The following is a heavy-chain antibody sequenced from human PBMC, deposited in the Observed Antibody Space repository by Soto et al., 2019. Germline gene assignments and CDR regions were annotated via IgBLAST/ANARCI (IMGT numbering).Heavy chain of an antibody. J-gene: IGHJ4*02. D-gene: IGHD5-12*01. CDR2: IYYSGST. V-gene: IGHV4-39*02. CDR1: GGSISSSSYY. Sequence: PSETLSLTCTVSGGSISSSSYYWGWIRQPPGKGLEWIGSIYYSGSTYYNPSLKSRVTISVDTSKNQFSLKLSSVTAADTAVYYWAREGRVATFDSGGKGSLVTVPS. CDR3: AREGRVATFDS.